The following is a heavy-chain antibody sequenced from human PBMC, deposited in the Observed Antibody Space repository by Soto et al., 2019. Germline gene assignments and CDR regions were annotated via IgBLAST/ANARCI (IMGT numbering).Heavy chain of an antibody. J-gene: IGHJ4*02. Sequence: QVRLVQSGAEVKKPGASVKVSCKASGYTFTSYGISSVRQAPGQGLEWMGWISAYNVNTNYAQKLQDRVTMTTDTSMSKAYMELRSLRSDDPAVYYCARELRGDYQSWDWGQGTLVTVSS. CDR1: GYTFTSYG. CDR3: ARELRGDYQSWD. D-gene: IGHD4-17*01. V-gene: IGHV1-18*04. CDR2: ISAYNVNT.